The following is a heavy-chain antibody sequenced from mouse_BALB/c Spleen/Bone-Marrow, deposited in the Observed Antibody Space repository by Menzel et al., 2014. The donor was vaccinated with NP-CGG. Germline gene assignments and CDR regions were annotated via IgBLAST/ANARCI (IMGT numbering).Heavy chain of an antibody. J-gene: IGHJ3*01. CDR1: GFTFSSYA. Sequence: EVHLVESGGGLVKPGGSLKLSCAASGFTFSSYAMSWVRQSPEKRLEWVAEISSGGSYTYYPDTVTGRFTISRDNAKNTLYLEMSSLRSEDTAMYYCAREEGNFLAYWGQGTLVTVSA. D-gene: IGHD2-1*01. CDR2: ISSGGSYT. V-gene: IGHV5-9-4*01. CDR3: AREEGNFLAY.